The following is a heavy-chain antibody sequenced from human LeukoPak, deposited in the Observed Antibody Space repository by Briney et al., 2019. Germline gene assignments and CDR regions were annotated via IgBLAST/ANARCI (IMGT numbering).Heavy chain of an antibody. D-gene: IGHD3-16*02. V-gene: IGHV1-24*01. J-gene: IGHJ3*02. CDR2: FDPEDGET. CDR3: ATGSYPPRRKNYDYVWGSYRYGAFDI. Sequence: ASVKVSCKVSGYTLTELSMHWVRQAPGKGLEWMGGFDPEDGETIYAQKFQGRVTMTEDTSTDTAYMELSSLRSEDTAVYYCATGSYPPRRKNYDYVWGSYRYGAFDIWGQGTMVTVSS. CDR1: GYTLTELS.